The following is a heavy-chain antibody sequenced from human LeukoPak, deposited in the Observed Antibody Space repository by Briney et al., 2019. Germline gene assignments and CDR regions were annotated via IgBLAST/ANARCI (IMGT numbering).Heavy chain of an antibody. CDR1: GGSISSYY. CDR3: ARVAVGATANFDY. CDR2: IYYSGST. V-gene: IGHV4-59*01. J-gene: IGHJ4*02. D-gene: IGHD1-26*01. Sequence: SETLSLTCTVSGGSISSYYWSWIRQPPRKGLEWIGYIYYSGSTNYNPSLKSRVTISVDTSKNQFSLKLSSVTAADTAVYYCARVAVGATANFDYWGQGTLVTVSS.